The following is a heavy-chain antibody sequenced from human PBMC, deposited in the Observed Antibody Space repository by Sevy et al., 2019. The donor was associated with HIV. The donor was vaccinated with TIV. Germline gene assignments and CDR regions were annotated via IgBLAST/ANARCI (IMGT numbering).Heavy chain of an antibody. CDR3: ARTRITKVQGAYYFDY. Sequence: GGSLRLSCTASGVTVRSNYMSWVRQAPGKGLDGVSVIYTGGDTYYADAVKGRFTISEKTSKNTLYLQMNGLRADETATYYCARTRITKVQGAYYFDYWGQGTLVTVSS. CDR2: IYTGGDT. V-gene: IGHV3-53*01. CDR1: GVTVRSNY. D-gene: IGHD3-10*01. J-gene: IGHJ4*02.